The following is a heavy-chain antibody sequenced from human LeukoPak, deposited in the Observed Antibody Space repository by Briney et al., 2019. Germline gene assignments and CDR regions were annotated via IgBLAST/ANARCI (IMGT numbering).Heavy chain of an antibody. CDR2: IIPILGIA. Sequence: SVKVSCKASGGTFSSYAISWVRQAPGQGLEWMGRIIPILGIANYAQKFQGRVTITADKSTSTAYMELSSLRSEDTAVYYCARVASVVVTAIRGGYFDYWGQGTLVTVSS. D-gene: IGHD2-21*02. CDR3: ARVASVVVTAIRGGYFDY. V-gene: IGHV1-69*04. CDR1: GGTFSSYA. J-gene: IGHJ4*02.